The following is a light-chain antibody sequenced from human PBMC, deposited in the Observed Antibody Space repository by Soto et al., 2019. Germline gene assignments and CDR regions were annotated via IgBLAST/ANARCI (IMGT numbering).Light chain of an antibody. CDR3: QTWGTGSAIVX. CDR2: VNSGGSH. J-gene: IGLJ7*01. V-gene: IGLV4-69*01. CDR1: SGHSNYA. Sequence: QSVLTQSPSASASLGASVKLTCTLSSGHSNYAIAWHQQQPEKGPRYLMKVNSGGSHIKGDGIPDRFSGSSSGAERYLFISSLQSEDEADYYCQTWGTGSAIVXFGGGXQLTVL.